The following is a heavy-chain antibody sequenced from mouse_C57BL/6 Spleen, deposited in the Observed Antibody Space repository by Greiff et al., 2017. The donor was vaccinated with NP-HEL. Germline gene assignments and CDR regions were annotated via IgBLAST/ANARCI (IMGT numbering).Heavy chain of an antibody. Sequence: EVMLVESGGGLVKPGGSLKLSCAASGFTFSSYAMSWVRQTPEKRLEWVATISDGGGYTYYPDNVKGRFTISRDNAKNNLYLQMSHLKSEDTAMYYCARDSPDYYGSSYVYYFDYWGQGTTLTVSS. CDR1: GFTFSSYA. D-gene: IGHD1-1*01. CDR2: ISDGGGYT. CDR3: ARDSPDYYGSSYVYYFDY. V-gene: IGHV5-4*01. J-gene: IGHJ2*01.